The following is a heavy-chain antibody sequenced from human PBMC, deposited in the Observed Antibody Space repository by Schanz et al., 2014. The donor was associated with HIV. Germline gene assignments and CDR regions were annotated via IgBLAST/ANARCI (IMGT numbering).Heavy chain of an antibody. J-gene: IGHJ6*02. CDR2: IWYDGSNK. CDR3: ARDSYYDRSRYSGYYYYGMDV. V-gene: IGHV3-33*01. D-gene: IGHD3-9*01. CDR1: GFTFSSYG. Sequence: QVRLVESGGGVVQPGRSLRLSCAASGFTFSSYGMHWVRQAPGKGLEWVAVIWYDGSNKYYVDSVKGRFTISRDNSKNTLFLQMNSLRAEDTAVYYCARDSYYDRSRYSGYYYYGMDVWGQGTTVTVS.